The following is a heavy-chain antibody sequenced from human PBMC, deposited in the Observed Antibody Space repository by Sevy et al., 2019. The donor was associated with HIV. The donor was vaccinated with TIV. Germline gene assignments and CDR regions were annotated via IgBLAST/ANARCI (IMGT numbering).Heavy chain of an antibody. CDR3: VKDREELTTVYYFDY. Sequence: GGSLRLSCSASGFTFSSYAVHWVRQAPGKGLEYVSAISSNGGSTYYADSVKGRFTISRDNSKNTLYLQMSSLRAEDTAVYYCVKDREELTTVYYFDYWGQGTLVTVSS. V-gene: IGHV3-64D*06. D-gene: IGHD1-26*01. J-gene: IGHJ4*02. CDR1: GFTFSSYA. CDR2: ISSNGGST.